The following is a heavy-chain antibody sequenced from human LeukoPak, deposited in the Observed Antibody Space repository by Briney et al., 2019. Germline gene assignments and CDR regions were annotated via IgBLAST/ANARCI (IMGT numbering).Heavy chain of an antibody. Sequence: PSETLSLTCTVSGGSISSYYWSWIRQPPGKGLEWIGYIYYSGSTNYNPSLKSRVTISVDTSKNQFSLKLSSVTAADTAAYYCARDRYSGYDYYYYYMDVWGKGTTVTVSS. V-gene: IGHV4-59*01. J-gene: IGHJ6*03. CDR1: GGSISSYY. D-gene: IGHD5-12*01. CDR2: IYYSGST. CDR3: ARDRYSGYDYYYYYMDV.